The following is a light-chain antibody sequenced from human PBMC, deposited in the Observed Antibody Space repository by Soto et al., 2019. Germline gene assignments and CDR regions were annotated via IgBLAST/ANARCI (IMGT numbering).Light chain of an antibody. CDR2: DVS. Sequence: QSVLTQPRSVSGSPGQSVTISCTGTSGDVGGYNFVSWYQQHPGKAPTLMIFDVSQRPSGVPDRFSGSKSGNTASLTISGLQADDEAGYYCCSYAGSYTWVFGGGTKLTVL. CDR1: SGDVGGYNF. V-gene: IGLV2-11*01. J-gene: IGLJ3*02. CDR3: CSYAGSYTWV.